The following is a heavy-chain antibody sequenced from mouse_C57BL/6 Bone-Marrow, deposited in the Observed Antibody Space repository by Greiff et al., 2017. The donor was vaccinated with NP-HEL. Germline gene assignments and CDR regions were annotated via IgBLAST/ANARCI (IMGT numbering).Heavy chain of an antibody. D-gene: IGHD2-12*01. J-gene: IGHJ4*01. Sequence: EVQLQQSGPELVKPGASVKIPCKASGYTFTDYNMDWVKQSHGKSLEWIGDINPNNGGTIYNQKFKGKATLTVDKSSSTAYMELRSLTSEDTAVYYCARNLYPYSHSFSDYWGQGTSVTVSS. CDR1: GYTFTDYN. V-gene: IGHV1-18*01. CDR3: ARNLYPYSHSFSDY. CDR2: INPNNGGT.